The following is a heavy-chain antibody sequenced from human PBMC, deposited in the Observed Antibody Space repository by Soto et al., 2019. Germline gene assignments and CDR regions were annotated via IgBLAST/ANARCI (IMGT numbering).Heavy chain of an antibody. CDR2: VDPNGGGS. CDR1: GYSFTDYK. V-gene: IGHV1-2*04. J-gene: IGHJ4*02. D-gene: IGHD4-17*01. Sequence: QGQLLQSGAEVKKPGASVKVSCKTSGYSFTDYKLHWVRQAPGQGLEWMGWVDPNGGGSNSAQKFQGSVTMTWDTSITTAYLDLTRLTTNDTATYFCATWVDYGDFEGFDFWGQGPLVTVSS. CDR3: ATWVDYGDFEGFDF.